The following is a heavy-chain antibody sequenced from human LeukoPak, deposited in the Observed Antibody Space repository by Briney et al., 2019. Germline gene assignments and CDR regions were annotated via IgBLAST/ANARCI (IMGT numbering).Heavy chain of an antibody. J-gene: IGHJ6*03. CDR2: ISSSSSYI. CDR3: ATSLSGWGTYHYMDV. D-gene: IGHD6-19*01. CDR1: GFTFSSYS. V-gene: IGHV3-21*01. Sequence: GGSLRLSCAASGFTFSSYSMNWVRQAPGKGLEWVSSISSSSSYIYYADSVKGRFTLSRDSAKNSLFLQMNILRVEDTAVYYCATSLSGWGTYHYMDVWGKGTTVTISS.